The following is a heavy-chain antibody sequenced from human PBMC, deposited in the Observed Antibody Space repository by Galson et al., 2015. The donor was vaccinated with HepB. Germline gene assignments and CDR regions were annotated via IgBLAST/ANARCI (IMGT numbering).Heavy chain of an antibody. V-gene: IGHV3-30*04. CDR2: ISYDGSNK. D-gene: IGHD2-15*01. CDR3: ANSISVVVAAKDCDY. CDR1: GFTFSIYA. J-gene: IGHJ4*02. Sequence: SLRLSCAASGFTFSIYAFHWVRQAPGKGLEWVAVISYDGSNKYYADSVKGRFTISRDNSKNTLYLQMNSLRAEDTAVYYCANSISVVVAAKDCDYWGQGTLVTVSS.